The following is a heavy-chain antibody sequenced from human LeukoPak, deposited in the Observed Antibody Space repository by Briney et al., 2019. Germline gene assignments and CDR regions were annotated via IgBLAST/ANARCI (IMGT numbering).Heavy chain of an antibody. CDR2: INWNGGST. CDR3: AKDTGYYYDSSGLFDY. J-gene: IGHJ4*02. D-gene: IGHD3-22*01. Sequence: PGGSLRLSCAASGFTFDDYAMHWVRQAPGKGLEWVSGINWNGGSTGYADSVKGRFTISRDNAKNSLYLQMNSLRAEDTALYYCAKDTGYYYDSSGLFDYWGQGTLVTVSS. CDR1: GFTFDDYA. V-gene: IGHV3-20*04.